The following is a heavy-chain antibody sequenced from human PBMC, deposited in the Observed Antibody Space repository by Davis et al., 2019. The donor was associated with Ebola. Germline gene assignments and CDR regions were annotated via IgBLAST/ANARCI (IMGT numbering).Heavy chain of an antibody. J-gene: IGHJ4*02. CDR3: VKMVVVAAWQECDY. CDR1: GFTFSSYA. CDR2: ISSNGGST. V-gene: IGHV3-64D*06. Sequence: GESLKISCSASGFTFSSYAMHWVRQAPGKGLEYVSAISSNGGSTYYADSVKGRFTISRDNSKNTLYLQMSSLRAEDTAVYYCVKMVVVAAWQECDYWGQGTLVTVSS. D-gene: IGHD2-15*01.